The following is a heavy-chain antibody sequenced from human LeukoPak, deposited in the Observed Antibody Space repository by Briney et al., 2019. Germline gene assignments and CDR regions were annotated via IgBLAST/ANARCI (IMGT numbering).Heavy chain of an antibody. CDR1: GFTFSNYA. CDR2: ISYDGHYK. V-gene: IGHV3-30-3*01. D-gene: IGHD5-12*01. CDR3: ARDHAADIVATGEDY. J-gene: IGHJ4*02. Sequence: PWGSLRLSCAASGFTFSNYAMHWVRQAPGKGLEWVAVISYDGHYKYYADSVKGRFTISRDNSRNTLYLQMNSLRGEDTAVYYCARDHAADIVATGEDYWGQGTLVTVSS.